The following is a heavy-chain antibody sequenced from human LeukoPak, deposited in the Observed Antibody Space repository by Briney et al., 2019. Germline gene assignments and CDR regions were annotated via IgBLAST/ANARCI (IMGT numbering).Heavy chain of an antibody. V-gene: IGHV3-74*01. D-gene: IGHD1-26*01. CDR2: INGDGSST. CDR3: SGAYYHPIGN. Sequence: PGGSLRLSCAASGFTFSSYSMNWVRQAPGKGLVWVSRINGDGSSTSYADSVKGRFTVSRDNAKNTLYLQMNSLRAEDTAIYYCSGAYYHPIGNWGQGTLVTVSS. J-gene: IGHJ4*02. CDR1: GFTFSSYS.